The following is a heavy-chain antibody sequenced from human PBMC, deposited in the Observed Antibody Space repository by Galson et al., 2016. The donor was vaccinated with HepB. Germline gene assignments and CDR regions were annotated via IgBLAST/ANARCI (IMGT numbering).Heavy chain of an antibody. CDR2: IGTAGDT. CDR1: VFTFSSSD. J-gene: IGHJ4*02. V-gene: IGHV3-13*04. Sequence: SLRLSCATSVFTFSSSDMHWVRQATGKGLEWVSSIGTAGDTYYLASVRGRFTISRENAKNSLYLQMNSLRAGDTAVYYCTRARGGSYLNWGQGTLVTVSS. D-gene: IGHD1-26*01. CDR3: TRARGGSYLN.